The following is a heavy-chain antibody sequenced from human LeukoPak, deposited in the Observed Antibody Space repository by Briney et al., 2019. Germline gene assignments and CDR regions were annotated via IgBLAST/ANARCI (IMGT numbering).Heavy chain of an antibody. CDR1: GYTFTSYD. CDR3: ARGRGDSRSIFGVVIDIYYYYYMDV. J-gene: IGHJ6*03. D-gene: IGHD3-3*01. Sequence: GASVKVSCKASGYTFTSYDSNWVRQATGRGLEWMGWMNPNSGNTGYAQKFQGRVTMTRNTSISTAYMELSSLRSEDTAVYYCARGRGDSRSIFGVVIDIYYYYYMDVWGKGTTVTVSS. CDR2: MNPNSGNT. V-gene: IGHV1-8*01.